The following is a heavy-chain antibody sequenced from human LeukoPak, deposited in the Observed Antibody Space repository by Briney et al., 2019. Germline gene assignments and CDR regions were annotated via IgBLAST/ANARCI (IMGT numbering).Heavy chain of an antibody. CDR1: GFTFSSYA. D-gene: IGHD1-26*01. J-gene: IGHJ4*02. CDR2: INGDGTTT. V-gene: IGHV3-74*01. CDR3: ARRWYTGTYYYFDL. Sequence: AGGSLRLSCAASGFTFSSYAMSWVRQAPGKGLVWVTRINGDGTTTSYADSVKGRFTISRVNAKSTLYLEMDSLRAEDTAIYYCARRWYTGTYYYFDLWGQGTLVTVSS.